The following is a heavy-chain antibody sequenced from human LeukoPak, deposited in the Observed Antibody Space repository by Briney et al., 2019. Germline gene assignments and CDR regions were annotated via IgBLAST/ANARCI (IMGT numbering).Heavy chain of an antibody. J-gene: IGHJ5*02. V-gene: IGHV1-2*02. D-gene: IGHD3-22*01. CDR3: ARGRYYDSGAYDWFDP. CDR1: GYTFTGYY. Sequence: ASVKVSCTASGYTFTGYYMHWVRQAPGQGLEWMGWINPNSGGTNYAQKFQGRVTMTRDTSISTAYMELSRLRSDDTAVYYCARGRYYDSGAYDWFDPWGQGTLVTVSS. CDR2: INPNSGGT.